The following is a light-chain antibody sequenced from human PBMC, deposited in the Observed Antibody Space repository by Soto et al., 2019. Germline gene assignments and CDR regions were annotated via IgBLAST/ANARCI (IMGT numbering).Light chain of an antibody. Sequence: EIVLTQSPGTLSLSPGERATLSCRASQSVSSSYLAWYQQKPGQAPRLLIYGASSRATGIPDRFSGSGSGTDFTLTISRLEPEDFAVYYCQQYGSSIFGGGTKVEIK. CDR1: QSVSSSY. CDR2: GAS. J-gene: IGKJ4*01. V-gene: IGKV3-20*01. CDR3: QQYGSSI.